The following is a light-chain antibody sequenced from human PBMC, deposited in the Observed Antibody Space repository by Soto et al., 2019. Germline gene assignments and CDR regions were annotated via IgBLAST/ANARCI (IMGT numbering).Light chain of an antibody. Sequence: IVATPCSPTLYASPGERATLSSRASQSVSSNLAWYQQKPGQAPRLLIFGASTRATGIPGRFSGSGSGTEFTLTVSSLQSEDFAVYYCQQYNNWPRSFGQGTRLEIK. J-gene: IGKJ5*01. CDR3: QQYNNWPRS. CDR2: GAS. V-gene: IGKV3-15*01. CDR1: QSVSSN.